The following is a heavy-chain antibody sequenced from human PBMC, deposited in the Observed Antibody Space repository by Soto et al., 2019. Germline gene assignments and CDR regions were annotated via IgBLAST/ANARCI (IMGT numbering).Heavy chain of an antibody. Sequence: SETLSLTCAVSGGSISSGGYSWSWIRQPPGKGLEWIGYIYHSGSTYYNPSLKSRVTLSVERSRNQFSLDLCSVAAAYTAVYYCASATFHNTISGVVRYNRFEAWVQGTLVTVSA. CDR1: GGSISSGGYS. CDR3: ASATFHNTISGVVRYNRFEA. D-gene: IGHD3-3*01. CDR2: IYHSGST. J-gene: IGHJ5*02. V-gene: IGHV4-30-2*01.